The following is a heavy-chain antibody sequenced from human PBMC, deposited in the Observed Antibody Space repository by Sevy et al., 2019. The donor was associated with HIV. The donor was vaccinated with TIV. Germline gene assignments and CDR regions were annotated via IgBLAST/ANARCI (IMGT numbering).Heavy chain of an antibody. J-gene: IGHJ4*02. D-gene: IGHD4-17*01. V-gene: IGHV3-23*01. CDR3: AKALVRVFYGDSIFFDY. CDR2: ISGSGGST. Sequence: GGSLRLSCAASGFSFSNFGMSWVRQAPGKGLEWVLAISGSGGSTFYVDSVKDRFIISRDNSKNTLYLQMSSLRAEDTDVYYCAKALVRVFYGDSIFFDYWGQGTLVTVSS. CDR1: GFSFSNFG.